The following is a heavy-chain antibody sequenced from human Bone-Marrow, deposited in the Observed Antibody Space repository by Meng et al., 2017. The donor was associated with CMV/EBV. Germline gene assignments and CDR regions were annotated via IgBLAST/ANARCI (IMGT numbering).Heavy chain of an antibody. J-gene: IGHJ6*02. CDR1: GGSISSSSYY. Sequence: SETLSLTCTVSGGSISSSSYYWGWIRQPPGKGLEWIGSIYYSGSTYYNPSLKGRVTISVDTSKNQFSLKLSSVTAADTAVYYCAAHIVVVPAADYYYYGMDVWGQGTTVTVSS. D-gene: IGHD2-2*01. V-gene: IGHV4-39*07. CDR3: AAHIVVVPAADYYYYGMDV. CDR2: IYYSGST.